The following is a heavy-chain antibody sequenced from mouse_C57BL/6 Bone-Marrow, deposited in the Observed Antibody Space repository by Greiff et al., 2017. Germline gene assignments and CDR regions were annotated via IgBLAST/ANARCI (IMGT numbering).Heavy chain of an antibody. V-gene: IGHV14-4*01. CDR1: GFNIKDDY. J-gene: IGHJ2*01. Sequence: EVQLQQSGAELVRPGASVKLSCTASGFNIKDDYMHWVKQRPEQGLEWIGWIDPENGDTEYASKFQGKATITADTSSNTAYLQLNSLTSADTAVYYCTVYSNYDYYFDYWGQGTTLTVSS. D-gene: IGHD2-5*01. CDR3: TVYSNYDYYFDY. CDR2: IDPENGDT.